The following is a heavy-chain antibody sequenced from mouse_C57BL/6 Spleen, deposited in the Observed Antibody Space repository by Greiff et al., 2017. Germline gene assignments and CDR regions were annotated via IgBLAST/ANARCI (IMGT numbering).Heavy chain of an antibody. J-gene: IGHJ4*01. Sequence: QVQLQQPGAELVRPGSSVKLSCKASGYTFTSYWMHWVKQRPIQGLEWIGNIDPSDSETHYNQKFKDKATLTVDKSSSTAYMQLSSLTSEDSAVYYCALIYYDYAYAMDYWGQGTSVTVSS. D-gene: IGHD2-4*01. CDR2: IDPSDSET. CDR1: GYTFTSYW. V-gene: IGHV1-52*01. CDR3: ALIYYDYAYAMDY.